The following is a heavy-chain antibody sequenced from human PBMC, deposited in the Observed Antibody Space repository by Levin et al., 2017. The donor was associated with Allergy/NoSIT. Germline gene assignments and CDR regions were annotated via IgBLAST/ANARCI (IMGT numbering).Heavy chain of an antibody. Sequence: SSETLSLTCAVYGGSFSGYYWSWIRQPPGKGLEWIGEINHSGSTNYNPSLKSRVTISVDTSKNQFSLKLSSVTAADTAVYYCARGRVGPWGQGTLVTVSS. CDR3: ARGRVGP. J-gene: IGHJ5*02. CDR1: GGSFSGYY. V-gene: IGHV4-34*01. CDR2: INHSGST. D-gene: IGHD1-26*01.